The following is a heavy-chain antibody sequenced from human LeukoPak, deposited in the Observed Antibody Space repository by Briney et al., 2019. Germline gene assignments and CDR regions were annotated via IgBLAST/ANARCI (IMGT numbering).Heavy chain of an antibody. J-gene: IGHJ4*02. CDR3: AQKRQGGRDFWSAYGIDY. CDR2: INHSGST. D-gene: IGHD3-3*01. V-gene: IGHV4-34*01. CDR1: GGSFSGYY. Sequence: PSETLSLTCAVYGGSFSGYYWSWIRQPPGKGLEWIGEINHSGSTNYNPSLKSRVTISVDTSKNQFSLKLSSVTAADTAVYYCAQKRQGGRDFWSAYGIDYWGQGTLVTVSS.